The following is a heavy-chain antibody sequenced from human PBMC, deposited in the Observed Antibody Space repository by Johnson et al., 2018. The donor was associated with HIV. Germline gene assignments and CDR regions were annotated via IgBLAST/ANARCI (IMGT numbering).Heavy chain of an antibody. CDR2: ISGSGGTM. J-gene: IGHJ3*02. Sequence: VQLVESGGGVVRPGGSLRLSCAASGFTFHDSYMSWIRQAPGKGLEWISYISGSGGTMYSADSVKGRLTISRDNSKNTLYLQMGSLRAEDMAVYYCARGWELLTPAFDIWGQGTMVTVSS. CDR1: GFTFHDSY. D-gene: IGHD1-26*01. CDR3: ARGWELLTPAFDI. V-gene: IGHV3-11*04.